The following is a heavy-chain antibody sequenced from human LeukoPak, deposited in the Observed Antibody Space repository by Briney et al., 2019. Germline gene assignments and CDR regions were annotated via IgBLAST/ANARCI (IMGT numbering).Heavy chain of an antibody. CDR1: GFIFSNYA. CDR3: GKTNNFGRVADF. D-gene: IGHD1/OR15-1a*01. V-gene: IGHV3-23*01. CDR2: ISGSGGST. J-gene: IGHJ4*02. Sequence: GGSLRLSCAASGFIFSNYAMTWVRQAPGKGLEWVSGISGSGGSTYYADSVRGRFTTSRDHSNNTLYPQMTRLRAEDTAVYFCGKTNNFGRVADFWGQGTLVTVSS.